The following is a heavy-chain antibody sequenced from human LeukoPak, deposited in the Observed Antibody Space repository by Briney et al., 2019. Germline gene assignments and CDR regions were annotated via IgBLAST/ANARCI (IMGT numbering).Heavy chain of an antibody. CDR2: IWYDGSNK. CDR3: ARVVHDYGDYVQYYYYGMDV. Sequence: GTSLRLSCAASGFTFSSYGMHWVRQAPGKGLEWVAVIWYDGSNKYYADSVKGRFTISRDNSKNTLYLQMNSLRAEDTAVYYCARVVHDYGDYVQYYYYGMDVWGQGTTVTVSS. J-gene: IGHJ6*02. D-gene: IGHD4-17*01. V-gene: IGHV3-33*01. CDR1: GFTFSSYG.